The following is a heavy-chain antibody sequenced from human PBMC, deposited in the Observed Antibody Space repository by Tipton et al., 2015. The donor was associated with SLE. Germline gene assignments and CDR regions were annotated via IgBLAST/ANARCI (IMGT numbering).Heavy chain of an antibody. CDR3: ARGGGIAAPAY. J-gene: IGHJ4*02. V-gene: IGHV4-31*03. CDR2: IYYSGST. D-gene: IGHD6-6*01. CDR1: GGSISSGGYY. Sequence: TLSLTCTVSGGSISSGGYYWSWIRQHPGKGLEWIGYIYYSGSTYYNPSLKSRVTTSVDTPKNQFSLKLSSVTAADTAVYYCARGGGIAAPAYWGQGTLVTVSS.